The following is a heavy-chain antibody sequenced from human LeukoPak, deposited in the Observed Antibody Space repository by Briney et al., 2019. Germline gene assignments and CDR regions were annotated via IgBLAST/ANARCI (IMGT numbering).Heavy chain of an antibody. J-gene: IGHJ5*02. CDR3: ARHSEPLWTVFNCFDP. CDR2: IYPGDSDT. Sequence: ASLTVSFKGSGYRFTSYWIGWGRQMPGKGLEGMGSIYPGDSDTRYSPSFQGQVTISADKSLTTAYLQWRSLKASDTAIYCARHSEPLWTVFNCFDPWGQGTLVTVSS. D-gene: IGHD3/OR15-3a*01. CDR1: GYRFTSYW. V-gene: IGHV5-51*01.